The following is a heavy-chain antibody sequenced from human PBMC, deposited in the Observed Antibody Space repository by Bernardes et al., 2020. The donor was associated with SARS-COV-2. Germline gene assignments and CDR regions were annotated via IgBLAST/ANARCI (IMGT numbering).Heavy chain of an antibody. D-gene: IGHD3-3*01. CDR1: GFTFEDYT. CDR2: ISWDGSTT. V-gene: IGHV3-43*01. J-gene: IGHJ3*01. CDR3: ATERQSLTIFGVGHDAFDF. Sequence: GSLRLSCAASGFTFEDYTMHWVRQVPGKGLEWVSLISWDGSTTNYADSVKGRFFISRDSSRNTLHLQMNSLRKEDTALYYCATERQSLTIFGVGHDAFDFWGQGTMVTVSS.